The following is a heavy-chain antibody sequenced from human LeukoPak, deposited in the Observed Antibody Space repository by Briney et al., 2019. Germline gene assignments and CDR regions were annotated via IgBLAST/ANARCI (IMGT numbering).Heavy chain of an antibody. V-gene: IGHV3-53*01. CDR2: IYSGGST. D-gene: IGHD3-9*01. J-gene: IGHJ4*02. CDR1: GFTVSSNY. Sequence: PGGSLRLSCAASGFTVSSNYMSWVRQAPGKGLEWVSVIYSGGSTYYADSVKGRFTTSRDNSKNTLYLQMNSLRAEDTAVYYCASPGIRYFDWLPHPFDYWGQGTLVTVSS. CDR3: ASPGIRYFDWLPHPFDY.